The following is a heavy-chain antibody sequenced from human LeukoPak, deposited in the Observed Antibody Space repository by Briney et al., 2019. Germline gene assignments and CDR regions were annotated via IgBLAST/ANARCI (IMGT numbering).Heavy chain of an antibody. V-gene: IGHV4-34*01. CDR3: ARGRLPDY. CDR2: INHSGST. Sequence: SETLSLTCAVYGGPFSGYYWSWIRQPPGKGLEWIGEINHSGSTNYNPSLKSRVTISVDTSKNQFSLKLSSVTAADTAVYYCARGRLPDYWGQGTLVTVSS. CDR1: GGPFSGYY. J-gene: IGHJ4*02.